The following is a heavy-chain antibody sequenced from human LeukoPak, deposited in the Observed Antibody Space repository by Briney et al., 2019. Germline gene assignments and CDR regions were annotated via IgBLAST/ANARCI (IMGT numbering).Heavy chain of an antibody. D-gene: IGHD6-19*01. J-gene: IGHJ4*02. CDR3: ARHSSLVSSGWASSFDY. Sequence: SETLSLTCTVSGGSMSSSSYYRGWIRQPPGKGLEWIGSIYYSGSTYYNPSLKSRVTISVDTSKNQFSLKLSSVTAADTAVYYCARHSSLVSSGWASSFDYWGQGTLVTVSS. V-gene: IGHV4-39*01. CDR1: GGSMSSSSYY. CDR2: IYYSGST.